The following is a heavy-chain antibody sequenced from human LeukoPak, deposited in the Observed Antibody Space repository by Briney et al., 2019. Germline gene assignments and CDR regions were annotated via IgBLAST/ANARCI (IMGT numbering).Heavy chain of an antibody. CDR3: ASYTHYDSSGSFDY. D-gene: IGHD3-22*01. Sequence: SWVRQAPGKGLEWIGYIYYSGSTNYNPSLKSRVTISVDTSKNQFSLKLSSVTAADTAVYYCASYTHYDSSGSFDYWGQGTLVTVSS. J-gene: IGHJ4*02. CDR2: IYYSGST. V-gene: IGHV4-59*08.